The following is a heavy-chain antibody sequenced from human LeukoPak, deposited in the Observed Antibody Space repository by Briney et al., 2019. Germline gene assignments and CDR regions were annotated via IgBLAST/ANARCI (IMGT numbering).Heavy chain of an antibody. CDR2: IYYSGST. D-gene: IGHD3-9*01. Sequence: SETLSLTCTVSGGSISSYYWSWIRQPPGKGLEWIGYIYYSGSTNYNPSLKSRVTISVDTSKNQFSLTLSSVPAADTAVYYCARVSMRGYLDWWVRGAYYFDYWGQGTLVTVSS. CDR1: GGSISSYY. V-gene: IGHV4-59*01. CDR3: ARVSMRGYLDWWVRGAYYFDY. J-gene: IGHJ4*02.